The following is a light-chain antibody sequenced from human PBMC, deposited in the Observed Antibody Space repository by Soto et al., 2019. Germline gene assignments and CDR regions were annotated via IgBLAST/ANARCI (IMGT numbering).Light chain of an antibody. V-gene: IGKV3-11*01. Sequence: EIVLTQSPATLSLSPGERATLSCRASQSVSSYLAWYQQKPGQAPRLLIYGASSRATGIPDRFSGSGSGTDFTLTISRLEPEDFATYFCQQLNSYPLAFDQGTRLEIK. CDR1: QSVSSY. CDR2: GAS. J-gene: IGKJ5*01. CDR3: QQLNSYPLA.